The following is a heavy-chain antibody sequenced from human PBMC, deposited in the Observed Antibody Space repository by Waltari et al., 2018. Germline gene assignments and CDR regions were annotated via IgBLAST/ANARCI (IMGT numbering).Heavy chain of an antibody. CDR3: ARGEDCSSTSCYAQYYYGMDV. D-gene: IGHD2-2*01. CDR1: GYTFTSYA. V-gene: IGHV1-3*01. Sequence: QVQLVQSGAEVKKPGASVKVSCKASGYTFTSYAMHWVRQAPGQRLEWMGWINAGNGNTKYSQKFQGRVTITSDTSASTAYMELSSLRSEDTAVYYCARGEDCSSTSCYAQYYYGMDVWGQGTTVTVSS. CDR2: INAGNGNT. J-gene: IGHJ6*02.